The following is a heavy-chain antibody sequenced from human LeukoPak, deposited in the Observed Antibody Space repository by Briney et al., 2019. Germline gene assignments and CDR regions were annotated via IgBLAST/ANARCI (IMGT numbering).Heavy chain of an antibody. V-gene: IGHV3-23*01. CDR2: ISGSGGST. J-gene: IGHJ4*02. CDR3: AKTIPVAGDY. CDR1: GFTFSSYG. Sequence: GGTLRLSCAASGFTFSSYGMSWVRQAPGKGLEWVSTISGSGGSTFYADSVKGRFTISRDNSKNTLYLQMSSLRAEDTAIYFCAKTIPVAGDYWGQGTLVTVS. D-gene: IGHD6-19*01.